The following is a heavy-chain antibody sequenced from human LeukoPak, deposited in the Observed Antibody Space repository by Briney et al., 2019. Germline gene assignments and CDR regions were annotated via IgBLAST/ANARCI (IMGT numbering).Heavy chain of an antibody. D-gene: IGHD7-27*01. CDR1: GYTFTDYH. Sequence: GATVKISCKVSGYTFTDYHMHWVQQAPGKGLEWMGLVDPEDGETIYAEKFQGRVTITADTSTDTAYMELSSLRSDDTAVYYCARDGDQDWFDPWGQGTLVTVSS. J-gene: IGHJ5*02. V-gene: IGHV1-69-2*01. CDR3: ARDGDQDWFDP. CDR2: VDPEDGET.